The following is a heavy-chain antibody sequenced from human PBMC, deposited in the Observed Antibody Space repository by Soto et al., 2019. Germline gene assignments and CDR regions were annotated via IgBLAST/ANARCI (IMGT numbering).Heavy chain of an antibody. CDR2: MSAYTGNT. J-gene: IGHJ4*02. Sequence: GASPKVSCKASGYTFTSYGINWVRPAPVQGLEWMGWMSAYTGNTNYAQKLQGRVTMTTAPSTSTAYMELRSLRSDDTAVYYCARDHGFLAAAGADYWGQATLVTVSS. CDR3: ARDHGFLAAAGADY. V-gene: IGHV1-18*01. CDR1: GYTFTSYG. D-gene: IGHD6-13*01.